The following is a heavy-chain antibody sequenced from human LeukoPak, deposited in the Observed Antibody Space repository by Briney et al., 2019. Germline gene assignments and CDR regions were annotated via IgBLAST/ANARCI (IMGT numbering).Heavy chain of an antibody. J-gene: IGHJ6*03. CDR3: AKDIAERSATPYYMDV. Sequence: HPGGSLRLSCAASGFTFDDYTMHWVRQAPGKGLEWVSLISWDGGSTYYADSVKGRFTISRDNSKNSLYLQINSLRTEDTALYYCAKDIAERSATPYYMDVWGKGTTVTVSS. V-gene: IGHV3-43*01. D-gene: IGHD5-12*01. CDR1: GFTFDDYT. CDR2: ISWDGGST.